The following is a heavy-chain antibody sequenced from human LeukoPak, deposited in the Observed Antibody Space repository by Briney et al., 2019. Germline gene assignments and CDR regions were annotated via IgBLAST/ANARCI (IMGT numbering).Heavy chain of an antibody. J-gene: IGHJ4*02. CDR3: TTAAVAGVY. V-gene: IGHV3-15*01. D-gene: IGHD6-19*01. CDR1: GFTFSNFW. CDR2: IKSKAEGGTI. Sequence: GGSLRLSCTASGFTFSNFWMGWVRQAPGKGLEWVGRIKSKAEGGTIDYATPVKGRFTISRDDSKNTLYLQMSSLKTEDTAVYYCTTAAVAGVYWGQGALVIVSS.